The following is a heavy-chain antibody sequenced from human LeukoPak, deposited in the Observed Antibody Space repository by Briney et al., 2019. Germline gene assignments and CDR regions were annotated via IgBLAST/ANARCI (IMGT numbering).Heavy chain of an antibody. CDR1: GFTFSGSA. Sequence: GGSLRLSCAASGFTFSGSAMHWVRQASGHELVWVSRIRSKANSYATAYAASVQGRFTISRDDSKNTAYLQMNSLETEDTAVYYCSSPYCTDGVCYPGYWGQGTLVTVSS. J-gene: IGHJ4*02. CDR3: SSPYCTDGVCYPGY. CDR2: IRSKANSYAT. V-gene: IGHV3-73*01. D-gene: IGHD2-8*01.